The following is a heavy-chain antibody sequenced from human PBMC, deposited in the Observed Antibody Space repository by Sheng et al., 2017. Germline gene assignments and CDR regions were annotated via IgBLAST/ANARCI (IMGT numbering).Heavy chain of an antibody. CDR1: GFTFSDSY. V-gene: IGHV3-11*04. J-gene: IGHJ4*02. CDR2: ISSSGSII. D-gene: IGHD4-4*01. Sequence: VQLVESGGGLIQPGGSLRLSCAASGFTFSDSYMTWIRQAPGKGLEWVSYISSSGSIIHYADSVKGRFTISRDNAKNSLYLQLNSLRAEDTAVYYCARDLTVTTNVYDSWGQGTLVTVSS. CDR3: ARDLTVTTNVYDS.